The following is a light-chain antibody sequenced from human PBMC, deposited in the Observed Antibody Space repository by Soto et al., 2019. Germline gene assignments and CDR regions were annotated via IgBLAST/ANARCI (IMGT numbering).Light chain of an antibody. V-gene: IGKV3-15*01. Sequence: EIVMTQSPATLSVSPGERATLSCRASQSVSSNLAWYQQKPGQAPRLLIYGASTRATGIPARVSGSVSGTEFTLTISSLQSEDFAVYYCQQYNNWPPWTFGQGTKVDIK. CDR1: QSVSSN. CDR2: GAS. J-gene: IGKJ1*01. CDR3: QQYNNWPPWT.